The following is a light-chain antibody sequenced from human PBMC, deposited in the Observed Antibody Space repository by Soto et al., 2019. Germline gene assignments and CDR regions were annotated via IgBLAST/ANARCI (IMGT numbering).Light chain of an antibody. Sequence: QAVVTQPPSVSGAPGQRVTISCTGSSSNIGAGYDVHWYQQLPGAAPTLLISANSDRPSGVPDRFSGSKSGTSASLAITGLQTVDEADYYCQSFDRSLTAWVFGGGTKLTVL. V-gene: IGLV1-40*01. CDR2: ANS. CDR1: SSNIGAGYD. CDR3: QSFDRSLTAWV. J-gene: IGLJ3*02.